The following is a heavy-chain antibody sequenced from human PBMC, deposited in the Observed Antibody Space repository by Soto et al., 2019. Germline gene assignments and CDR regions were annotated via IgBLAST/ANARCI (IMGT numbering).Heavy chain of an antibody. Sequence: GGSLRLSCAAFGFTFSNYGMHWVRQAPGKGLEWVAVISYDESKKYYGDSVRGRFTISRDNSENTLYLQMNSLRPEDTAVYYCAKDQAQQLVTTDVFHIWGQGTMVTVSS. V-gene: IGHV3-30*18. D-gene: IGHD6-13*01. J-gene: IGHJ3*02. CDR1: GFTFSNYG. CDR2: ISYDESKK. CDR3: AKDQAQQLVTTDVFHI.